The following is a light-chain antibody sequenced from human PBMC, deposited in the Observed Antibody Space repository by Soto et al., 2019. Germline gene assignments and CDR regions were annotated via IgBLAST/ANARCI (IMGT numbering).Light chain of an antibody. CDR1: SSDIGAYNY. CDR3: TSFAGSNDLGV. V-gene: IGLV2-8*01. Sequence: QSALTQPPSASGSPGQSVTISCTGTSSDIGAYNYVSWYQQHPGKAPRLMIYDVSKRPPGVPDRFSGSKSGYTASLTVSGLQPEDEADYYCTSFAGSNDLGVFGGGTNLTVL. CDR2: DVS. J-gene: IGLJ2*01.